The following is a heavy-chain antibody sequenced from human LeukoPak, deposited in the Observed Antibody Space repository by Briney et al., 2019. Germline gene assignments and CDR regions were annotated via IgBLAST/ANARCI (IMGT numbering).Heavy chain of an antibody. D-gene: IGHD1-26*01. J-gene: IGHJ4*02. CDR2: IYHSGST. CDR1: GGSISSYY. CDR3: ASSGSYFKSDY. V-gene: IGHV4-59*12. Sequence: SETLSLTCTVSGGSISSYYWSWIRQPPGKGLEWIGYIYHSGSTYYNPSLKSRVTISVDTSKNQFSLKLSSVTAADTALYYCASSGSYFKSDYWGQGTLVTVSS.